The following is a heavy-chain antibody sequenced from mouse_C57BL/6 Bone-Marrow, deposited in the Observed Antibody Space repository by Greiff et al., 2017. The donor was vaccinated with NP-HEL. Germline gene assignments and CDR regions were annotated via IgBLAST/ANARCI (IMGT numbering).Heavy chain of an antibody. V-gene: IGHV14-2*01. CDR2: IDPEDGET. D-gene: IGHD2-2*01. CDR1: GFNIKDYY. CDR3: ARSPDLLWLRRRDPYWYFDV. J-gene: IGHJ1*03. Sequence: EVKLVESGAELVKPGASVKLSCTASGFNIKDYYMHWVKQRTEQGLEWIGRIDPEDGETKYAPKFQGKATITADTSSNTAYLQLSSLTSEDTAVYYCARSPDLLWLRRRDPYWYFDVWGTGTTVTVSS.